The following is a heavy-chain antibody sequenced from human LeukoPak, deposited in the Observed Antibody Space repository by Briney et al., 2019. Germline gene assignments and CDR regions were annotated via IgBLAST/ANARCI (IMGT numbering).Heavy chain of an antibody. J-gene: IGHJ4*02. D-gene: IGHD3-16*01. CDR3: ARGAYYFDY. V-gene: IGHV3-53*01. CDR2: IYSGGNT. Sequence: GGSLRLSCADSGFNVSSNHINWVRQAPGKGLDWVSVIYSGGNTYYADSVKGRFTISRDNSKNTLYLQMNSLRAEDTAVFYCARGAYYFDYWGQGTLVTVSS. CDR1: GFNVSSNH.